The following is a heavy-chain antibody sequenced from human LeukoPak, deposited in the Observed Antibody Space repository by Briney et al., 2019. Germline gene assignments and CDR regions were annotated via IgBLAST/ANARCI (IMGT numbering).Heavy chain of an antibody. CDR2: ISGGGDST. V-gene: IGHV3-23*01. CDR1: GFSFPYG. D-gene: IGHD3-16*02. Sequence: GGSLRLSCEASGFSFPYGMSWVRQAPGKGLEWVSGISGGGDSTYNADSVKGRFTISRDNSKNTLYLQMNSLRVEDTAVYFCAKDPTSFYYYMEVWGKGTTVTISS. J-gene: IGHJ6*03. CDR3: AKDPTSFYYYMEV.